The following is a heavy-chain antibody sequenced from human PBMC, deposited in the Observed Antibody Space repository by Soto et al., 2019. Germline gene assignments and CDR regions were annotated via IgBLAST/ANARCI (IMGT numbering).Heavy chain of an antibody. J-gene: IGHJ4*02. CDR2: FDPEDGET. D-gene: IGHD3-16*02. Sequence: ASLQGACKVSGYTMTVLSMGWGRQAPGKGLEWMGGFDPEDGETIYAQKFQGRVTMTEDTSTDTAYMELSSLRSEDTAVYYCATDPFYDYIWGSYRYNGYWGQGTLVTVSS. CDR1: GYTMTVLS. V-gene: IGHV1-24*01. CDR3: ATDPFYDYIWGSYRYNGY.